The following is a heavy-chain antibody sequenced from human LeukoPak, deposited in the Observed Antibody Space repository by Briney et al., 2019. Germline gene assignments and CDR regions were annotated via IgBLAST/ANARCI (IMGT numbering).Heavy chain of an antibody. CDR3: AARYYDSSGYHYFQH. D-gene: IGHD3-22*01. CDR1: GYTFTSYD. Sequence: GASVKASCKASGYTFTSYDINWVRQATGQGLEWMGWMNPNSGNTGYAQKFQGRVTITRNTSISTAYMELSSLRSEDTAVYYCAARYYDSSGYHYFQHWGQGTLVTVSS. CDR2: MNPNSGNT. J-gene: IGHJ1*01. V-gene: IGHV1-8*03.